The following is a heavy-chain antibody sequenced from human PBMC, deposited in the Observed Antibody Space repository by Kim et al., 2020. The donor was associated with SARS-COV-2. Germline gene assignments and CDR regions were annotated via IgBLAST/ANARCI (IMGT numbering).Heavy chain of an antibody. V-gene: IGHV4-4*02. Sequence: SETLSLTCAVSGGSISSSYWWSWVRQPPGKGLEWIGEIYHSGSTNYSPSLKSRVTISVDRSMNQFSLRLSSVTAADTAVYYCAGGGNGRFGELFYWGQGTLVTVSS. CDR2: IYHSGST. CDR3: AGGGNGRFGELFY. D-gene: IGHD3-10*01. CDR1: GGSISSSYW. J-gene: IGHJ4*02.